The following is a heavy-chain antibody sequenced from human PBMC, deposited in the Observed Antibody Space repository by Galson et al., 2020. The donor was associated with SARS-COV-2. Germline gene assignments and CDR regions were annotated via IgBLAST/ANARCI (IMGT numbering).Heavy chain of an antibody. Sequence: SQTLSLTCTVSGGSISSYYWSWIRQPAGKGLEWIGRIYSSGSTNYKPSLKSRVTMSVDTSKNQFSLKLSSVTAADMAVYYCARGFSESQNDAFDIWGQWTKVTVSS. CDR2: IYSSGST. V-gene: IGHV4-4*07. J-gene: IGHJ3*02. D-gene: IGHD1-26*01. CDR1: GGSISSYY. CDR3: ARGFSESQNDAFDI.